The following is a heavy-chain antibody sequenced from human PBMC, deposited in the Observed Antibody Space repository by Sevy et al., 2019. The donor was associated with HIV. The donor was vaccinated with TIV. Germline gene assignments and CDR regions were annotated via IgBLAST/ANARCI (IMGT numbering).Heavy chain of an antibody. CDR1: GFTLSNYW. CDR2: IKQDGSDK. J-gene: IGHJ4*02. V-gene: IGHV3-7*01. Sequence: GGSLRLSCAASGFTLSNYWMSWVRQAPGKGLEWVANIKQDGSDKYYVDSVKGRFTISRDNAKNSLYLQMNSLRAEDTAVYCCARDLYSGSYYENYWGQGTLVTVSS. CDR3: ARDLYSGSYYENY. D-gene: IGHD1-26*01.